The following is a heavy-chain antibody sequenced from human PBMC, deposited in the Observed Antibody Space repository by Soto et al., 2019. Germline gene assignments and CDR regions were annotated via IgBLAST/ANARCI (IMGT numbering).Heavy chain of an antibody. V-gene: IGHV3-23*01. Sequence: EVQLLESGGGLVQPGGSLRLSCAASGFTFSASAMTWVRRAPGKGLEWVSTISSSGGKTHYADSVKGRFTISRDNSKNTLVLQMNSLRAEDTAVYYCAKDQKWQVPDYFDSWGQGTLVTVSS. D-gene: IGHD6-19*01. CDR3: AKDQKWQVPDYFDS. CDR2: ISSSGGKT. CDR1: GFTFSASA. J-gene: IGHJ4*02.